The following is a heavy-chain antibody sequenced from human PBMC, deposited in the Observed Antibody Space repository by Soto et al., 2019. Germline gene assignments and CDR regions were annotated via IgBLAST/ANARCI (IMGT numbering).Heavy chain of an antibody. D-gene: IGHD3-3*01. J-gene: IGHJ3*02. CDR2: MNPNSGNT. V-gene: IGHV1-8*01. Sequence: ASVKVSCKASGYTFTSYDINWVRQATGQGLEWMGWMNPNSGNTGYAQKFQGRVTMTRNTSISTAYMELSSLRSEDTAVYYCARVVIISDAFDIWGQGTMVTVSS. CDR1: GYTFTSYD. CDR3: ARVVIISDAFDI.